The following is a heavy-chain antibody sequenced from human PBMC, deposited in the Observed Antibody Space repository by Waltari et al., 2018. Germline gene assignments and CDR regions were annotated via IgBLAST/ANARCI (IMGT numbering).Heavy chain of an antibody. V-gene: IGHV3-30-3*01. CDR1: GFTFSSYA. Sequence: QVQLVESGGGVVQPGRSLRLSCAASGFTFSSYAMHWVRQAPGKGLEWVAVISYDGSNKYYADSVKGRFTISRDNSKNTLYLQMNSLRAEDTAVYYCARGTTVTTGGMDVWGQGTTVTVSS. J-gene: IGHJ6*02. CDR3: ARGTTVTTGGMDV. CDR2: ISYDGSNK. D-gene: IGHD4-17*01.